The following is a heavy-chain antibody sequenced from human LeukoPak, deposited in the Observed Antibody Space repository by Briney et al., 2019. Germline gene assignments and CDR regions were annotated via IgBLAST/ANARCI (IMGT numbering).Heavy chain of an antibody. D-gene: IGHD3-9*01. V-gene: IGHV3-33*01. J-gene: IGHJ4*02. CDR2: IWYDGSAQ. Sequence: QPGKSLRLSCAASKFTFHNYGMHWVRQAPGKGLERVAVIWYDGSAQNYADSVKGRFTIPRDNSKNMLYLQMNGLRAEDTAVYYCARDSSPSYDILTGYYKGGLFDYWGQGTLVTVSS. CDR1: KFTFHNYG. CDR3: ARDSSPSYDILTGYYKGGLFDY.